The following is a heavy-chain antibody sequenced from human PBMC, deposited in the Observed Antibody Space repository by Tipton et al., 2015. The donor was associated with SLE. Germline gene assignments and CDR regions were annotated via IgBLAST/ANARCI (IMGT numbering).Heavy chain of an antibody. J-gene: IGHJ4*02. CDR2: ISGRGGST. Sequence: SLRLSCAASGFTFSSYAMSWVRQAPGKGLEWVSAISGRGGSTYYADSLKGRFTISRDNSKNTLYLQMNSLSAEDTAVYYCAKQGGKYQPRGPGECYASVFRYFGGQGTVVTVST. V-gene: IGHV3-23*01. CDR3: AKQGGKYQPRGPGECYASVFRYF. D-gene: IGHD2-2*01. CDR1: GFTFSSYA.